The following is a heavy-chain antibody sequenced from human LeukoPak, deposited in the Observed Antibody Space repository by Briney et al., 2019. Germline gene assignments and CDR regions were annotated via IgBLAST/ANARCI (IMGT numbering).Heavy chain of an antibody. CDR3: ARAAVSSGYFADY. Sequence: GGSLRLSCAASGFTVSSNYMSWVRQAPGKGLEWVSVIYSGGSTYYADSVKGRFTISRDNSKNTLYLQMNSLRAEDTAVYYCARAAVSSGYFADYWGQGTLVTVSS. J-gene: IGHJ4*02. CDR2: IYSGGST. D-gene: IGHD3-22*01. V-gene: IGHV3-53*01. CDR1: GFTVSSNY.